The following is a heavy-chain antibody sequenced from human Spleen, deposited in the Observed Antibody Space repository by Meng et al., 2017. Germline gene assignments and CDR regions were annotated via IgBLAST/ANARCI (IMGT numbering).Heavy chain of an antibody. D-gene: IGHD5-12*01. CDR3: ARSPRGRRGYSGYAGSIDWYFDL. CDR1: GFTFSSYA. CDR2: ISGSGGST. V-gene: IGHV3-23*01. J-gene: IGHJ2*01. Sequence: GGSLRLSCAASGFTFSSYAMSWVRQAPGKGLEWVSAISGSGGSTYYADSVKGRFTISRDNSKNTLYLQMNSLRAEDTAVYYCARSPRGRRGYSGYAGSIDWYFDLWGRGTLVTVSS.